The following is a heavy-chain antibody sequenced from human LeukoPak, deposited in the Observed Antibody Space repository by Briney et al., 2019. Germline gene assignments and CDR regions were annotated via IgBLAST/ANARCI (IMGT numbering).Heavy chain of an antibody. V-gene: IGHV1-2*02. CDR2: INPNSGGT. J-gene: IGHJ5*02. CDR3: ARDLGNGRVP. Sequence: ASVKVSCKASGYTFTSYDINWVRQATGQGLEWMGWINPNSGGTNYAQKFQGRVTMTRDTSISTAYMELSRLRSDDTAVYYCARDLGNGRVPWGQGTLVTVSS. CDR1: GYTFTSYD. D-gene: IGHD3-16*01.